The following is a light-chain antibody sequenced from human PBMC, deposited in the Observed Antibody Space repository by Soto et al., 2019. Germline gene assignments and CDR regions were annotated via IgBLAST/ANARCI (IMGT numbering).Light chain of an antibody. CDR2: DAS. J-gene: IGKJ5*01. CDR1: QSVSSY. Sequence: EIVLAQSPASLSLSPGGRATPSCRASQSVSSYLAWYQQKPGQAPRLLIYDASNIATGIPARFSGSGSGTDFTLTISSLEPEDFAVYYCQQRSNWPPTFGQGTRLEIK. CDR3: QQRSNWPPT. V-gene: IGKV3-11*01.